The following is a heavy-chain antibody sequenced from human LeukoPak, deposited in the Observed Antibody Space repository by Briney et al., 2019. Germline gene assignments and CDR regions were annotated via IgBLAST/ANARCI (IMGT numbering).Heavy chain of an antibody. V-gene: IGHV3-21*01. CDR2: FGTRSTSI. D-gene: IGHD3-22*01. CDR1: GFTFSPYY. J-gene: IGHJ4*02. CDR3: AREVSEGFDF. Sequence: GGSLRLSCVASGFTFSPYYMHWVRQAPGKGLEWVSSFGTRSTSIYHAGSVKGRFAISRDNAKNLLYLQMNSLRAEDTALYYCAREVSEGFDFWGQGTPVTVSS.